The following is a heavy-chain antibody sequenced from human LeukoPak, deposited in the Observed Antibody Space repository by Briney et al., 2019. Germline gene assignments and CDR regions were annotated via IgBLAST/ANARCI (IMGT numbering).Heavy chain of an antibody. Sequence: GRSLRLSCAASGFTFSSYGMHWVRQAPGKGLEWVAVISYDGSNKYYADSVKGRFTISRDNSKNTLYLQMNSLRAEDTAVYYCAKPLYMAAAGFDYWGQGTLVTISS. CDR2: ISYDGSNK. V-gene: IGHV3-30*18. CDR1: GFTFSSYG. D-gene: IGHD6-13*01. J-gene: IGHJ4*02. CDR3: AKPLYMAAAGFDY.